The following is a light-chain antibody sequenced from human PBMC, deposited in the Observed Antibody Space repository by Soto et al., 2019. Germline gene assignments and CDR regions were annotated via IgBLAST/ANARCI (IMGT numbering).Light chain of an antibody. Sequence: EIVLTQSPGTLSLSPGERATLSCRESQSVSSRYLAWYQQKPGQATRLISYGASSRPTGIPDRVSGSGSGTDVTLTISRLETEDFATYYCQQYNSYSLTFGGGTKVDIK. CDR2: GAS. V-gene: IGKV3-20*01. J-gene: IGKJ4*01. CDR1: QSVSSRY. CDR3: QQYNSYSLT.